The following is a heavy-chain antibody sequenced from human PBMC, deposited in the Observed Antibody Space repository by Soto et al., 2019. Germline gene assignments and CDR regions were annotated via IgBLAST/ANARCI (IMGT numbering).Heavy chain of an antibody. J-gene: IGHJ6*02. V-gene: IGHV5-51*01. CDR2: IYPGDSDT. CDR1: GYSFTSYW. CDR3: ARLGFNSDFLSGYYNVHHYYGIDV. Sequence: PGESLKISCKGSGYSFTSYWIGWVRQMPGKGLELMGIIYPGDSDTRYSPSFQGQVTISADKSISTAYLQWSSLKASDTATYYCARLGFNSDFLSGYYNVHHYYGIDVWGQGTTVTVSS. D-gene: IGHD3-3*01.